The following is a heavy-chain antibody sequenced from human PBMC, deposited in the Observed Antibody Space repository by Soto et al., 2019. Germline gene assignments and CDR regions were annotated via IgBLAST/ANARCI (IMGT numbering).Heavy chain of an antibody. CDR3: ARHSALFGELSLWFDP. CDR1: GGSISSYY. J-gene: IGHJ5*02. V-gene: IGHV4-59*08. CDR2: IYYSGST. D-gene: IGHD3-10*02. Sequence: SETLSLTCTVSGGSISSYYWSWIRQPPGKGLEWIGYIYYSGSTNYNPSLKSRVTISVDTSKNQFSLKLSSVTAADTAVYYCARHSALFGELSLWFDPWGQGTLVTVS.